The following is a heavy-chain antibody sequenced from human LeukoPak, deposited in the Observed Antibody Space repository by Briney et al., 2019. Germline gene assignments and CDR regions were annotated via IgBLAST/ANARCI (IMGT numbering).Heavy chain of an antibody. CDR2: IYYSGRT. D-gene: IGHD2-2*01. CDR3: ARDSYLYCSSTSCYYFDY. CDR1: GGSISSYY. J-gene: IGHJ4*02. V-gene: IGHV4-59*12. Sequence: PSETLSLTCTVSGGSISSYYWSWIRQPPGKGLEWIGYIYYSGRTNYNPSLKSRVTISVDTSKNQFSLKLSSVTAADTAVYYCARDSYLYCSSTSCYYFDYWGQGTLVTVSS.